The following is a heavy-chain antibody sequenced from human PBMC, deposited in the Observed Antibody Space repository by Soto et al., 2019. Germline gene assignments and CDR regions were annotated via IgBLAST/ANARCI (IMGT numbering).Heavy chain of an antibody. CDR1: GGSISSGDYY. D-gene: IGHD5-18*01. J-gene: IGHJ4*02. CDR2: IYYSGST. Sequence: TLSLTCTVSGGSISSGDYYWSWIRQPPGKGLEWIGYIYYSGSTYYNPSLKSRVTISVDTSKNQFSLKLSSVTAADTAVYYWARGAMATNFDYWGQGTLVTVS. V-gene: IGHV4-30-4*01. CDR3: ARGAMATNFDY.